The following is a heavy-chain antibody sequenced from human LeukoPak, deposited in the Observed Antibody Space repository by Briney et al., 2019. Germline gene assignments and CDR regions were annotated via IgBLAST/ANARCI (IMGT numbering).Heavy chain of an antibody. J-gene: IGHJ4*02. CDR1: GGSISSGGYY. CDR2: IYYSGST. D-gene: IGHD3-10*01. Sequence: SETLSLTCTVSGGSISSGGYYWSWIRQHPGKGLEWIGYIYYSGSTYYNPSLKSRITISVDTSKNQFSLKLSSVTAADTAVYYCARRAGVYYFDYWGQGTLVTVSS. CDR3: ARRAGVYYFDY. V-gene: IGHV4-31*03.